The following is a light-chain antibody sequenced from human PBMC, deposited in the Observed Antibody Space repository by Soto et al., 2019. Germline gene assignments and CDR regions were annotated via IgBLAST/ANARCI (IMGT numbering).Light chain of an antibody. CDR2: AAS. CDR3: QQYGSSPPT. V-gene: IGKV3-20*01. CDR1: QSVSSH. Sequence: EIVLTQSPGILSLSPGDRATLSCRASQSVSSHLAWYQHNPGQAPRLLMYAASSRPKGIPDRFSGSGSGTDFTLIISRLEPEDFVVYYCQQYGSSPPTFGQGTKVDNK. J-gene: IGKJ1*01.